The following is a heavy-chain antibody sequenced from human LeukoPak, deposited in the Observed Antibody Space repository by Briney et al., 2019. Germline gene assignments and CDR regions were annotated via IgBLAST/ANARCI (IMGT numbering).Heavy chain of an antibody. D-gene: IGHD1-26*01. CDR2: ISNGGSIM. CDR3: ASLLVGGTVDY. Sequence: PGGSLRLSCAASGFTFSNYEMNWVRQAPGKGLEWVSYISNGGSIMYYADSVKGRFTISRDNAKKSLYLQMNSLRAEDTAVYYCASLLVGGTVDYWGQGTLVTVSS. J-gene: IGHJ4*02. V-gene: IGHV3-48*03. CDR1: GFTFSNYE.